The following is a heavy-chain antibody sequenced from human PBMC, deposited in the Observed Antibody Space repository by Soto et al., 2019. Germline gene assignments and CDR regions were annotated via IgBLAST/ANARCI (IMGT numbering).Heavy chain of an antibody. J-gene: IGHJ4*02. V-gene: IGHV4-39*07. Sequence: SETLSLTCTVSGGSISSSSYYWGWIRQPPGKGLEWIGSIYHSGSPYYNPSPKSRVTISVDRSKNQFSLKLSSVTAADTAVYYCARRGGGNYPFYFDYWGQGALVTVSS. CDR2: IYHSGSP. CDR1: GGSISSSSYY. D-gene: IGHD1-26*01. CDR3: ARRGGGNYPFYFDY.